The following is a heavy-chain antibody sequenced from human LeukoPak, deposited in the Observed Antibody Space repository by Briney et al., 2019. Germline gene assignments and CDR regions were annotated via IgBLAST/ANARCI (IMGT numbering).Heavy chain of an antibody. J-gene: IGHJ4*02. CDR2: ISGSGGST. CDR3: AKDSAYYDSSGSDY. D-gene: IGHD3-22*01. V-gene: IGHV3-23*01. CDR1: GFTFSSYA. Sequence: GGSLRLSCAASGFTFSSYAMSWVRQAPGKGLEWVSAISGSGGSTYDADSVKGRFTSSSDNSNITLYLQMSSLRAEDTAVYYCAKDSAYYDSSGSDYWGQGTLVTVSS.